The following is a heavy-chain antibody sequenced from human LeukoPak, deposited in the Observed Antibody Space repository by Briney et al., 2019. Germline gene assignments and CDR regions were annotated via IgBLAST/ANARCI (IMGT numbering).Heavy chain of an antibody. Sequence: PSETLSLTCTVSGGSISSGDYYWSWIRQPPGKGLEWIGYIYYSGSTYYNPSLKSRVTISVDTSKNQFSLKLSSVTAADTAVYYCARGFNFWSGYYPYHYYYGMDVWGQGTPVTVSS. D-gene: IGHD3-3*01. CDR2: IYYSGST. CDR3: ARGFNFWSGYYPYHYYYGMDV. J-gene: IGHJ6*02. CDR1: GGSISSGDYY. V-gene: IGHV4-30-4*01.